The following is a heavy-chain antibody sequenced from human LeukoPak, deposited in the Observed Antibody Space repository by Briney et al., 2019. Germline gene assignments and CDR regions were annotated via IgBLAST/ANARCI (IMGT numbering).Heavy chain of an antibody. CDR1: GYTFTSNY. D-gene: IGHD2-15*01. J-gene: IGHJ4*02. CDR2: IIPIFGTA. CDR3: ARDCSGGSCSN. Sequence: GASVKVSCKASGYTFTSNYIHWVRQAPGQGLGWMGGIIPIFGTANYAQKFQGRVTITADESTSTAYMELSSLRSEDTAVYYCARDCSGGSCSNWGQGTLVTVSS. V-gene: IGHV1-69*13.